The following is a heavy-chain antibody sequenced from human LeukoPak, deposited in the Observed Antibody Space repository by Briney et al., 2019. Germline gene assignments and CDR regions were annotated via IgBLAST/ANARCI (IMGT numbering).Heavy chain of an antibody. J-gene: IGHJ2*01. V-gene: IGHV4-59*01. Sequence: SETLSLTCTVPGGSISSYYWSWMRPPPRKGLEWVGYIYYRGSTNYKPSLQSRVTISVDTSKNQFSLKLSSVTAADTAVYYCARVGAPYSSSWYSYWYFDLWGRGTLVTVSS. CDR2: IYYRGST. CDR3: ARVGAPYSSSWYSYWYFDL. CDR1: GGSISSYY. D-gene: IGHD6-13*01.